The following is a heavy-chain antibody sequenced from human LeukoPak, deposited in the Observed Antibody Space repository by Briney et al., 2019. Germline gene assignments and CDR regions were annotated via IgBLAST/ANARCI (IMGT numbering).Heavy chain of an antibody. Sequence: SVKVSCKASGGTFSSYAISWVRQAPGQGLEWMGGIIPIFGTANYAQKLQGRVTMTTDTSTSTAYMELKSLRSDDTAVYYCARDTIQLWLGIQSDYWGQGTLVTVSS. CDR3: ARDTIQLWLGIQSDY. CDR1: GGTFSSYA. CDR2: IIPIFGTA. V-gene: IGHV1-69*05. J-gene: IGHJ4*02. D-gene: IGHD5-18*01.